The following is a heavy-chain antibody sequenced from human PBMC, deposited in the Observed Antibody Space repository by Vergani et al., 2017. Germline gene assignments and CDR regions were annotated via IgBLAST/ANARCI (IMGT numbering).Heavy chain of an antibody. CDR2: IYYSGST. D-gene: IGHD6-13*01. Sequence: QLQLQESGSGLVKPSQTLSLTCAVSGGSISSGGYYWGWIRQPPGKGLEWIGSIYYSGSTYYNPSLKSRVTISVDTSKNQFSLKLSSVTAADTAVYYCAKSGYSSSWYRPKTNRNFDYWGQGTLVTVSS. CDR1: GGSISSGGYY. CDR3: AKSGYSSSWYRPKTNRNFDY. V-gene: IGHV4-30-2*03. J-gene: IGHJ4*02.